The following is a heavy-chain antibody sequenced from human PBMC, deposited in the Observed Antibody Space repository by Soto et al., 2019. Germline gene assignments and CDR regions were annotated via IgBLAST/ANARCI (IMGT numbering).Heavy chain of an antibody. CDR1: GFTFSSYG. V-gene: IGHV3-30*18. J-gene: IGHJ4*02. CDR3: AKGGLATVGLFDY. D-gene: IGHD1-26*01. Sequence: QVQLVESGGGVVQPGRSLRLSCAASGFTFSSYGMHWVRQAPGKGLEWVAVISYDGSNKYYADSVKGRFTISRDNPKNTLYLQMNSLRAEDTAVYYCAKGGLATVGLFDYWGQGTQVTVSS. CDR2: ISYDGSNK.